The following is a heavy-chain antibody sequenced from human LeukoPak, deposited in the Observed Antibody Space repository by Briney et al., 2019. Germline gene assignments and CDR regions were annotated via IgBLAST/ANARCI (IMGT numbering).Heavy chain of an antibody. CDR2: VYYSGST. J-gene: IGHJ2*01. D-gene: IGHD4/OR15-4a*01. CDR3: ARAGANWWTYWYFDL. Sequence: SETLSLTCTVSGGSISSYYWSWIRQPPGKGLEWIGYVYYSGSTNYNPSLKSRVTISVDTSKNQFSLKLSSVTAADTAVYYCARAGANWWTYWYFDLWGRGTLVTVSS. CDR1: GGSISSYY. V-gene: IGHV4-59*01.